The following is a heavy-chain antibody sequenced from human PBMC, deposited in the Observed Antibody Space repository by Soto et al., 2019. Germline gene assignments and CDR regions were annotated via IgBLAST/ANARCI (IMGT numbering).Heavy chain of an antibody. CDR3: ARAGGGDCGRFDY. D-gene: IGHD2-21*02. CDR2: IYHSGST. CDR1: GGSISSGGYS. Sequence: QLQLQESGSGLVKPSQTLSLTCAVSGGSISSGGYSWSWIRQPPGKGLEWIGYIYHSGSTYYNPSLKRRVTISVDRSTNQFSLKLSSVTAADTAVYYCARAGGGDCGRFDYWGQGTLVTVSS. J-gene: IGHJ4*02. V-gene: IGHV4-30-2*01.